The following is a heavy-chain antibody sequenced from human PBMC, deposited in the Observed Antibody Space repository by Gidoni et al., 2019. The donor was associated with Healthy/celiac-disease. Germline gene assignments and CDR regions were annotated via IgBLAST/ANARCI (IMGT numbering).Heavy chain of an antibody. CDR3: ARGGLGVVKYYFDY. Sequence: QVQLVESGGGVVQPGRSLRLSCAASGFTFRSYAMHWVRQAPGKGLEWVAGISYDGSNKYYADSVKGRFTSSRDNSKNTLYLQMNSLRAEDTAVYYCARGGLGVVKYYFDYWGQGTLVTVSS. CDR2: ISYDGSNK. D-gene: IGHD2-2*01. CDR1: GFTFRSYA. V-gene: IGHV3-30-3*01. J-gene: IGHJ4*02.